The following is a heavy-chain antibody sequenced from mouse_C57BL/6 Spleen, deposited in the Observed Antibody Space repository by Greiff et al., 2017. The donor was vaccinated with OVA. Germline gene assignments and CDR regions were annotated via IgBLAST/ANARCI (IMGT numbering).Heavy chain of an antibody. J-gene: IGHJ2*01. CDR2: IDPNSGGT. V-gene: IGHV1-72*01. Sequence: KQSCKASGYTFTSYWMHWVKQRPGRGLEWIGRIDPNSGGTKYNEKFKSKATLTVDKPSSTAYMQLSSLTSEDSAVYYCARSRGTGGSSFDDWGQGTTLTVSS. D-gene: IGHD1-1*01. CDR1: GYTFTSYW. CDR3: ARSRGTGGSSFDD.